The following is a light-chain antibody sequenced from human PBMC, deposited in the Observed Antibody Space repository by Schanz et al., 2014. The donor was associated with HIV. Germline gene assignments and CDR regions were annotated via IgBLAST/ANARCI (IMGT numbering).Light chain of an antibody. Sequence: QSALTQPASVSGSPGQSITISCTGTSSDVGGYNFVSWYRQHPGKAPKLMIYDVSNRPSGVSNRFSGSKSGNTASLTISGLQAEDEADYYCSSYASGSTPLFVFGTGTKLTVL. CDR3: SSYASGSTPLFV. V-gene: IGLV2-14*01. CDR2: DVS. J-gene: IGLJ1*01. CDR1: SSDVGGYNF.